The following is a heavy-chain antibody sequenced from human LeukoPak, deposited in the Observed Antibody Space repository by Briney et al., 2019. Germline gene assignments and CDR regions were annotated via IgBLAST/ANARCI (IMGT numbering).Heavy chain of an antibody. V-gene: IGHV4-59*01. CDR1: GGSISSYY. D-gene: IGHD6-19*01. CDR3: ARVGSGSFDF. CDR2: IYYSGNT. J-gene: IGHJ4*02. Sequence: SETLSLTCTVSGGSISSYYWSWIRQPPGKGPEWIGYIYYSGNTNCNPSLKSRVTMSIDTSRNQFSVNLNSVTAADAAVHYCARVGSGSFDFWGQGTLVTVSS.